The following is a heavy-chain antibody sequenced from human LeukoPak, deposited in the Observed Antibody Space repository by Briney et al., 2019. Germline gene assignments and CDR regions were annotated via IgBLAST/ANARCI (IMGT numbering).Heavy chain of an antibody. Sequence: GGSLRLSCAASRFTFSSYAMSWVRQAPGKGLEWVSSISGSGGSTYYADSVKGRFTISRDNSKNTLYLQMNSLRTEDTAVYYCARGGFGEAYYYYYYMDVWGKGTTVTVSS. CDR1: RFTFSSYA. D-gene: IGHD3-10*01. CDR3: ARGGFGEAYYYYYYMDV. J-gene: IGHJ6*03. CDR2: ISGSGGST. V-gene: IGHV3-23*01.